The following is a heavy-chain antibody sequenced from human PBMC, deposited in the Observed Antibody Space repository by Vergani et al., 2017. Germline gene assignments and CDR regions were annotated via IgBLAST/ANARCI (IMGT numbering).Heavy chain of an antibody. CDR3: ARDGIVVVPAALKGYYYYMDV. V-gene: IGHV1-2*02. CDR2: INPNSGGT. CDR1: GYTFTGYY. D-gene: IGHD2-2*01. Sequence: QVQLVQSGAEVKKPGASVKVSCKASGYTFTGYYMHWVRQAPGQGLEWMGWINPNSGGTNYAQKFQGRVTMTRDTSISTAYMELSRLRSDDTAVYYCARDGIVVVPAALKGYYYYMDVWGKGTTVTVSS. J-gene: IGHJ6*03.